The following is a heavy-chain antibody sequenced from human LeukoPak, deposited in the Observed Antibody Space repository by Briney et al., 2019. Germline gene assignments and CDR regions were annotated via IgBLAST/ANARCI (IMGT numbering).Heavy chain of an antibody. CDR3: AREPTRGSGYYYSAFDI. D-gene: IGHD3-22*01. J-gene: IGHJ3*02. Sequence: PGGSLRLSCAASGFTFSSYAMSWVRQAPGKGLEWVSAISGSGGSTYYADSVKGRFTISRDNSKNTLYLQVNSLRAEDTAVYYCAREPTRGSGYYYSAFDIWGQGTMVTVSS. CDR2: ISGSGGST. V-gene: IGHV3-23*01. CDR1: GFTFSSYA.